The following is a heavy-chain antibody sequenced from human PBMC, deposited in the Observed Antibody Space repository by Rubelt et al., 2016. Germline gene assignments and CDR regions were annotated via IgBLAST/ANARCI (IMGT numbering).Heavy chain of an antibody. CDR3: VGGEGGSKIFDP. CDR1: GGSISSADW. V-gene: IGHV4-4*02. Sequence: QVHLQESGSGLVKPSGTLSLTCGVSGGSISSADWWTWVRQSPGKGLEWIGEIYHSETADYNPSLKSRVSISIDKSKNQFSLKLFSVTAADTDIYYCVGGEGGSKIFDPWGRGALVTVSA. CDR2: IYHSETA. D-gene: IGHD3-16*01. J-gene: IGHJ5*02.